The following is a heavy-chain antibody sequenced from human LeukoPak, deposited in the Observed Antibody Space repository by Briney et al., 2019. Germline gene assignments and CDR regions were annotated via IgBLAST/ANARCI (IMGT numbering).Heavy chain of an antibody. D-gene: IGHD3-10*01. CDR1: GFTFSSYA. CDR3: ASAYYYGSGDFYYGMDV. CDR2: ISYDGSNK. V-gene: IGHV3-30-3*01. Sequence: GWSLTHSCPASGFTFSSYAMHWVRQAPCKGLDWVAVISYDGSNKYYANSGKGRFTISRDNSKNTLYLQMNSLRAEDTAVYYCASAYYYGSGDFYYGMDVWGQGTTVTVSS. J-gene: IGHJ6*02.